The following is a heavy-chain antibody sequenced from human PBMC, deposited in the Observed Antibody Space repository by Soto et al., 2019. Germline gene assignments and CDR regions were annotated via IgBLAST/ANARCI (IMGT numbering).Heavy chain of an antibody. CDR3: ARDADASGWYHYGFDV. V-gene: IGHV3-7*01. D-gene: IGHD6-19*01. CDR2: IKQDGSEK. Sequence: EVQLVESGGGLVQPGGSLRLSCAASGFTLSSYWMNWVRQAPGKGLEWVANIKQDGSEKYYVDSVKGRFFISRDNAKNSVYLQLNSLRAEDTAVYYCARDADASGWYHYGFDVWGQGTLVTVSS. CDR1: GFTLSSYW. J-gene: IGHJ6*02.